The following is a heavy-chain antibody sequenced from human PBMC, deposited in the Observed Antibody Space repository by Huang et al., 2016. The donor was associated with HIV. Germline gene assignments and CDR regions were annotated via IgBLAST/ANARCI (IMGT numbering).Heavy chain of an antibody. J-gene: IGHJ4*02. CDR2: MRDDGNNK. V-gene: IGHV3-30*02. CDR1: GFTFSSFG. CDR3: AKDEKRFCGGGSCYSSSIDY. Sequence: VHLEESGGGVVQPGGSLRLSCAASGFTFSSFGMRWVRQAPGKGLEWLRFMRDDGNNKYYADSVKGRCTVSRDNSDNTIVLQMNTLRTDDTAVYYCAKDEKRFCGGGSCYSSSIDYWGQGTLVTVSS. D-gene: IGHD2-15*01.